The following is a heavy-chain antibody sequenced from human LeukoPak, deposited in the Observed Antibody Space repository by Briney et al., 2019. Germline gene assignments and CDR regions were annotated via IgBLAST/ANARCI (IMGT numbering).Heavy chain of an antibody. D-gene: IGHD3-10*01. CDR2: IYHSGST. V-gene: IGHV4-38-2*02. CDR3: ARLQYSYDSGVHIDY. Sequence: SETLSLTCTVSGYSISSGYYWGWIRQPPGKGLEWIGSIYHSGSTYYNPSLKSRVTISVDTSKNQFSLKVSSVTAADTAVYYCARLQYSYDSGVHIDYWGQGTLVTVSS. J-gene: IGHJ4*02. CDR1: GYSISSGYY.